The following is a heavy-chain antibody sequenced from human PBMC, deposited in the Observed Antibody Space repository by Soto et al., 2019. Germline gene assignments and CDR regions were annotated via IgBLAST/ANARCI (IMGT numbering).Heavy chain of an antibody. Sequence: ASVKVSCKASGYTFTSYDINWVRQATGQGLEWMGWMNPNSGNTGYAQKFQGRVTMTRNTSISTAYMELSSLRSEDTAVYYCERKGTMIVVVTGMDVWGQGTKVTVYS. CDR1: GYTFTSYD. CDR2: MNPNSGNT. CDR3: ERKGTMIVVVTGMDV. J-gene: IGHJ6*02. V-gene: IGHV1-8*01. D-gene: IGHD3-22*01.